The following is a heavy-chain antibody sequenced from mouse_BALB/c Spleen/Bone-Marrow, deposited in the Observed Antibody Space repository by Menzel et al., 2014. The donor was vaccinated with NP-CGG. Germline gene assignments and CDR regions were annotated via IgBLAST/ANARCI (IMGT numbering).Heavy chain of an antibody. V-gene: IGHV1-5*01. J-gene: IGHJ2*01. D-gene: IGHD3-1*01. CDR1: GYTFTSYW. CDR2: IYPGNSDT. CDR3: TRSGRYYFDY. Sequence: SGTVLARPGASVKMSCKASGYTFTSYWMHWVKQRPGQGLEWIGAIYPGNSDTSYNQKFKGKAKPTAVTSTSTAYMELSSLTNEDSAVYYCTRSGRYYFDYWGQGTTLTVSS.